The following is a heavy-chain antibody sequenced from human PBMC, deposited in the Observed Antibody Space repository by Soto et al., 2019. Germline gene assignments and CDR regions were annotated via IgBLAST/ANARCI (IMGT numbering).Heavy chain of an antibody. Sequence: QVQLVQSGAEVKKPGASVKVSCKASGYTFTSYDINWVRQATGQGLEWMGWMNPNSGNTVYAQKFQGRVTMTRNTSKSTAYMELSSLRSEDTAVYSCARGHSSSWYVCDYWGQGTLVTVSS. CDR2: MNPNSGNT. CDR1: GYTFTSYD. D-gene: IGHD6-13*01. J-gene: IGHJ4*02. V-gene: IGHV1-8*01. CDR3: ARGHSSSWYVCDY.